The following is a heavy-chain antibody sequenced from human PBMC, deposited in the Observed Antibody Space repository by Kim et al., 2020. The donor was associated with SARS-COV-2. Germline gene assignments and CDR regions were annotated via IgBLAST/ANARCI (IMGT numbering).Heavy chain of an antibody. V-gene: IGHV3-30*18. CDR2: ISYDGSNK. CDR1: GFTFSSYG. CDR3: AKEGVEVRGVIPRYYYYGMDV. Sequence: GGSLRLSCAASGFTFSSYGMHWVRQAPGKGLEWVAVISYDGSNKYYADSVKGRFTISRDNSKNTLYLQMNSLRAEDTAVYYCAKEGVEVRGVIPRYYYYGMDVWGQGTTVTVSS. J-gene: IGHJ6*02. D-gene: IGHD3-10*01.